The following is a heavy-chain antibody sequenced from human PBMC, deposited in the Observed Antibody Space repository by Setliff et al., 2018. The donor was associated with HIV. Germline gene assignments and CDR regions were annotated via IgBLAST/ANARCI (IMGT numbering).Heavy chain of an antibody. CDR1: GFTFSAHG. V-gene: IGHV3-30*02. Sequence: LSLTCAASGFTFSAHGMHWVRQAPGKGLEWVTFINYDDNYEYYADSVKGRFTISRDNSKSTVDLQMTSLTAEDTAVYYCVKDGDYRNGDYDAFDIWGQGTMVTVSS. D-gene: IGHD4-17*01. J-gene: IGHJ3*02. CDR2: INYDDNYE. CDR3: VKDGDYRNGDYDAFDI.